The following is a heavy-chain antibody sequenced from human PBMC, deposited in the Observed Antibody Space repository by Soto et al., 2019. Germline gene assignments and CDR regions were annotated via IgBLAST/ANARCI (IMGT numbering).Heavy chain of an antibody. V-gene: IGHV3-23*01. CDR2: ISVSDAFI. CDR1: GFNVGAFA. D-gene: IGHD1-20*01. CDR3: TRETVAGITGLDY. J-gene: IGHJ4*02. Sequence: GGSLRLSCAASGFNVGAFAVNWVRQAPGKWLEWVSGISVSDAFIYYADSVRGRFSISRDASENILYLQMNSLRVDDTALYYCTRETVAGITGLDYWGPGTLVTVSS.